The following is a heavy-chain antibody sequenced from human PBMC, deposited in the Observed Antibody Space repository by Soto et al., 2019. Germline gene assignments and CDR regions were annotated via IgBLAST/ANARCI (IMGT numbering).Heavy chain of an antibody. CDR3: AREGDIVVVPAAIDDYYYYYYMDV. CDR1: GFTFSSYS. V-gene: IGHV3-21*01. D-gene: IGHD2-2*01. J-gene: IGHJ6*03. Sequence: EVQLVESGGGLVKPGGSLRLSCAASGFTFSSYSMNWVRQAPGKGLEWVSSISSSSSYIYYADSVKGRFTISRDNAKNSLYLQMNSLSAEDTAVYYCAREGDIVVVPAAIDDYYYYYYMDVWGKGTTVTVSS. CDR2: ISSSSSYI.